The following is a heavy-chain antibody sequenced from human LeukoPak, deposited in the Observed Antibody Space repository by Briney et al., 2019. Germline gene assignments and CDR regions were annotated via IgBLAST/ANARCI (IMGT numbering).Heavy chain of an antibody. CDR2: ISYDGSDK. D-gene: IGHD6-19*01. CDR3: AKDQSIAVTGTWDF. CDR1: GFTFSSYG. J-gene: IGHJ4*02. V-gene: IGHV3-30*18. Sequence: GRSLRLSCAASGFTFSSYGMHWVRLAPGKGLEWVAHISYDGSDKYYGDSVKGRFTISRDNSKNTLNLQMSSLRAEDTAVYYCAKDQSIAVTGTWDFWGQGTLVTVSS.